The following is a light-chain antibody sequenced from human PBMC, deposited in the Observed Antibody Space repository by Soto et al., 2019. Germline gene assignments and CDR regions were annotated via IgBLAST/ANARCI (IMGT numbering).Light chain of an antibody. CDR1: QVISTC. CDR3: QQLLDYWLT. J-gene: IGKJ5*01. CDR2: AAS. Sequence: TIVGPASQVISTCLAWYQVKPGKAPKLLIYAASTLESGVPSRFSATVSGTEFSLTITSLQPEDFATYYCQQLLDYWLTFGQGTRVEIK. V-gene: IGKV1-9*01.